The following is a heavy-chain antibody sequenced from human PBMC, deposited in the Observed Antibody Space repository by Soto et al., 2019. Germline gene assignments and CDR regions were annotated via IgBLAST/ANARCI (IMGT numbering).Heavy chain of an antibody. J-gene: IGHJ4*02. CDR2: IDPSDSYT. D-gene: IGHD3-22*01. Sequence: GESLKISCKGSGHSFTSYWISWVRQMPGKGLEWMGRIDPSDSYTNYSPSFQGHVTISADKSISTAYLQWSSLKASDTAMYYCARQGGRRNYYDSSGYLDYWGQGTLVTVSS. V-gene: IGHV5-10-1*01. CDR1: GHSFTSYW. CDR3: ARQGGRRNYYDSSGYLDY.